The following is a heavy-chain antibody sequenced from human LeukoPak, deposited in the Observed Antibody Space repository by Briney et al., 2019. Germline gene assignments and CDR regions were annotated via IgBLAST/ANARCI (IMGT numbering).Heavy chain of an antibody. V-gene: IGHV1-18*01. CDR1: GYTFTSYG. Sequence: ASVKVSCKASGYTFTSYGISWVRQAPGQGLEWMGWISAYNGNTNYAQKLQGRVTMTTDTSTSTAYMGLRSLRSDDTAVYYCARGTGYSSGWYLNYYYYYMDVWGKGTTVTVSS. CDR3: ARGTGYSSGWYLNYYYYYMDV. CDR2: ISAYNGNT. D-gene: IGHD6-19*01. J-gene: IGHJ6*03.